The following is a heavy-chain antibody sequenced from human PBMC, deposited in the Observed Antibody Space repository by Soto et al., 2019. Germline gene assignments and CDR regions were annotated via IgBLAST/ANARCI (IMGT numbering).Heavy chain of an antibody. D-gene: IGHD3-9*01. CDR3: ARGLRYFDWLLPKAPFDAFDI. CDR1: GYTFTSYG. J-gene: IGHJ3*02. V-gene: IGHV1-18*01. Sequence: ASVKVSCKASGYTFTSYGISWVRQAPGQGLEWMGWISAYNGNTNYAQKLQGRVTMTTDTSTSTAYMELRSLRSDDTAVYYCARGLRYFDWLLPKAPFDAFDIWCQGTMVTVSS. CDR2: ISAYNGNT.